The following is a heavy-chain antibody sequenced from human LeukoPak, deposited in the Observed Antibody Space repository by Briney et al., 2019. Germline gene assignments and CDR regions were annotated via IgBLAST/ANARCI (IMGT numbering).Heavy chain of an antibody. J-gene: IGHJ1*01. CDR2: FSGGAT. Sequence: GGSLRLSCAASGFTFGSYAMSWVRQAPGKGLEWVSTFSGGATYYADSVKGRFTLSRDNSKNTLYLQMNSLRAEDTAVYYCARDRGAWELLQWYFQHWGQGTLVTVSS. V-gene: IGHV3-23*01. D-gene: IGHD1-26*01. CDR3: ARDRGAWELLQWYFQH. CDR1: GFTFGSYA.